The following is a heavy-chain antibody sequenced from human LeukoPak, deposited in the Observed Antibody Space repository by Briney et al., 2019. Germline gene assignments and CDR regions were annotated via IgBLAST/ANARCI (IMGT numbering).Heavy chain of an antibody. D-gene: IGHD1-14*01. V-gene: IGHV3-20*04. CDR3: ARGTGLTGTGGPYYYYMDV. Sequence: PRGSLRLSCAASGFTFDDYGMSWVRQAPGKGLEWVSGINWNGGSTGYADSVKGRFTISRDNAKNSLYLQMNSLRAEDTALYYCARGTGLTGTGGPYYYYMDVWGKGTTVTVSS. J-gene: IGHJ6*03. CDR1: GFTFDDYG. CDR2: INWNGGST.